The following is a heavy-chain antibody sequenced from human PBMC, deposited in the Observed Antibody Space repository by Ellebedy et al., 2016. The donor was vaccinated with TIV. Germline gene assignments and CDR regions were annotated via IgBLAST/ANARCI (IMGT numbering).Heavy chain of an antibody. V-gene: IGHV3-72*01. J-gene: IGHJ4*02. D-gene: IGHD1-1*01. CDR2: SRNKAKRYST. CDR3: ARDTTSDY. CDR1: RFTFSDHY. Sequence: PGGSLRLSCAASRFTFSDHYMDWVRLAPGKGPEWDGRSRNKAKRYSTDYAASVKGRFTISRDDSKNSLYLQINSLKTEDTAIYYCARDTTSDYWGQGALVTVSS.